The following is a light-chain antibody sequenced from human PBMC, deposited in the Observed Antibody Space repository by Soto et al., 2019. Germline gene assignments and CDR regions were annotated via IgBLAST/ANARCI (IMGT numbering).Light chain of an antibody. CDR2: SAS. CDR3: QQYASSPPYT. Sequence: EIVLTQSPGTLSLSPGERATLSCRASQSISSSYLAWYQQTPGQAPRLLIYSASSRSTGVPDRFSGSGSGTYFTLTISRLEPEDFAVYYCQQYASSPPYTFGQGTKLEIK. J-gene: IGKJ2*01. CDR1: QSISSSY. V-gene: IGKV3-20*01.